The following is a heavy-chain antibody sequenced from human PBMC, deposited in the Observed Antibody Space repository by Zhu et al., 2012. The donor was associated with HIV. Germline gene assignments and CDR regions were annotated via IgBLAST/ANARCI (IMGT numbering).Heavy chain of an antibody. D-gene: IGHD6-19*01. Sequence: QVQLQESGPGLVKPSETLSLICSVSGGSISTYYWSWIRQPPGKGLEWIGYVYYSGSTNYNPSLKSRVTILVDTSKNQFSLKMSSVTAADTAVYYCARDLAVAGMWYLDLWGRSTLVTVSS. J-gene: IGHJ2*01. CDR1: GGSISTYY. V-gene: IGHV4-59*01. CDR2: VYYSGST. CDR3: ARDLAVAGMWYLDL.